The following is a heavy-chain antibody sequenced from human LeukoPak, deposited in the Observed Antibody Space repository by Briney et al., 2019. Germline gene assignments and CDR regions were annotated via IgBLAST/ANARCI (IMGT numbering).Heavy chain of an antibody. J-gene: IGHJ4*02. CDR2: ISYDGSSK. Sequence: GGSLRLSCAASGFTFSSYGMHWVRQAPGKGLEWVAVISYDGSSKYYADSVKGRFTISRDNSKNTLYLQMNSLRAEDTALYYCAKGGYYDSSGYSHFDYWGQGTLVTVSS. CDR1: GFTFSSYG. D-gene: IGHD3-22*01. CDR3: AKGGYYDSSGYSHFDY. V-gene: IGHV3-30*18.